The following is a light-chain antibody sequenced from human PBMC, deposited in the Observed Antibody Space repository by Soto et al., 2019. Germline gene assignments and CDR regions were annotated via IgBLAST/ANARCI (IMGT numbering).Light chain of an antibody. CDR2: SDY. CDR3: AVWDDSLNGLV. J-gene: IGLJ3*02. V-gene: IGLV1-44*01. CDR1: NSNIGSNT. Sequence: QAVVTQTPSASGTPGQRVTISCSGSNSNIGSNTVSWYQQLPGTAPKLLIYSDYERPSGVPDRFSGSKSGTSASLAISGLQSEDEADYYCAVWDDSLNGLVFGGGTKLTVL.